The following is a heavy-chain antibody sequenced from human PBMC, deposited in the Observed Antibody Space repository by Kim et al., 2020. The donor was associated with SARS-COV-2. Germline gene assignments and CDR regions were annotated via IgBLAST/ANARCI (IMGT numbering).Heavy chain of an antibody. Sequence: SETLSITCTVSGGSVSSGSYYWSWIRQPPGKGLEWIGYIYYSGSTNYNPSLKSRVTISVDTSKNQFSLKLSSVTAADTAVYYCATVRPQSYYYYGMDVWGQGTTATVSS. CDR1: GGSVSSGSYY. D-gene: IGHD4-4*01. CDR2: IYYSGST. CDR3: ATVRPQSYYYYGMDV. V-gene: IGHV4-61*01. J-gene: IGHJ6*02.